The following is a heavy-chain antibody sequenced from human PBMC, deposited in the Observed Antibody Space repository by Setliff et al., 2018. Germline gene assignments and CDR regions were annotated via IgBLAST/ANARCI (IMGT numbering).Heavy chain of an antibody. CDR2: IDPRDDFT. D-gene: IGHD1-1*01. Sequence: ASVKVSCKASGYSFSDFYMHWVRQVPGEGLEALGRIDPRDDFTVYAERFKDRLTITADTSTDTSYMEMSSLRFEDTAVYYCAIDYGPTGTPYHWGQGTPVPVSS. V-gene: IGHV1-69-2*01. CDR1: GYSFSDFY. J-gene: IGHJ4*02. CDR3: AIDYGPTGTPYH.